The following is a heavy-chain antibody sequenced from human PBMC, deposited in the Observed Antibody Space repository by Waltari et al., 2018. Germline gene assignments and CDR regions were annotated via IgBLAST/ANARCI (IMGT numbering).Heavy chain of an antibody. CDR2: INPNSEGT. CDR3: ARGRTIDY. V-gene: IGHV1-2*02. Sequence: QVQLVQSGAEVKKPGASVKVSCKASGYTFTGSYMHWVRQAHGQGLEWMGLINPNSEGTNYAQQLQGRVTRTRDTAISTAYMELSRLRSDDTAVYYCARGRTIDYWGQGTLVTVSS. CDR1: GYTFTGSY. J-gene: IGHJ4*02.